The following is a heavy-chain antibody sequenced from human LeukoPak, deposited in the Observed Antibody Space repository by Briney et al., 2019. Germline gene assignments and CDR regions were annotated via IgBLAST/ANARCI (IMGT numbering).Heavy chain of an antibody. CDR3: AGDVTSTALDAFDV. D-gene: IGHD1-1*01. V-gene: IGHV4-61*02. Sequence: SETLSLTCTVSGGSISSGSYYWSWIRQPAGKGLEWIGRIYTSGSTNYNPSLKSRVTISVDTSKNQFSLQLSSVTAADTAVYYCAGDVTSTALDAFDVWGQGTVVTVSS. CDR1: GGSISSGSYY. J-gene: IGHJ3*01. CDR2: IYTSGST.